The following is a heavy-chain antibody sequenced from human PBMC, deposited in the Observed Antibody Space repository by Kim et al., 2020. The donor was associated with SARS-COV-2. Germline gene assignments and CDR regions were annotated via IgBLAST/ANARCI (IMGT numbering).Heavy chain of an antibody. J-gene: IGHJ3*01. Sequence: GGSLRLSCVASGFSFSDHYMDWARQAPGKGLEWVGRIRKKSESYSTEYAASVKGRFTVSRDDSKSSLYLQINGLKAEDAAVYFCTRGGFQHAYDVWGQGTVVTVSS. CDR2: IRKKSESYST. V-gene: IGHV3-72*01. CDR3: TRGGFQHAYDV. CDR1: GFSFSDHY. D-gene: IGHD1-26*01.